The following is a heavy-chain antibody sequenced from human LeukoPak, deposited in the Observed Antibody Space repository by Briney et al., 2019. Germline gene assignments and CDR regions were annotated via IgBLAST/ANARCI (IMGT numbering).Heavy chain of an antibody. V-gene: IGHV5-51*01. CDR1: GYSFTSYW. CDR3: ATSTAVAGRGYYFDY. J-gene: IGHJ4*02. CDR2: IYPGDSDT. D-gene: IGHD6-19*01. Sequence: GESLKISCRGCGYSFTSYWIGWVRQMPGKGLEWMGLIYPGDSDTRYSPSFQGQVIISADKSISTAYLQWSSLKASDTAMYYCATSTAVAGRGYYFDYWGQGTLVTVSS.